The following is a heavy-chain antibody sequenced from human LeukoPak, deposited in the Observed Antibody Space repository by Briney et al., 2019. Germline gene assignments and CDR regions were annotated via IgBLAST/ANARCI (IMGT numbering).Heavy chain of an antibody. CDR1: GGSISSYY. Sequence: LETLSLTCTVSGGSISSYYWSWIRQPPGKGLEWIGYIYYSGSTNYNPSLKSRVTISVDTSKNQFSLKLSSVTAADTAVYYCARGVRYYYDSSGYYVDAFDIWGQGTMVTVSS. D-gene: IGHD3-22*01. CDR3: ARGVRYYYDSSGYYVDAFDI. J-gene: IGHJ3*02. V-gene: IGHV4-59*01. CDR2: IYYSGST.